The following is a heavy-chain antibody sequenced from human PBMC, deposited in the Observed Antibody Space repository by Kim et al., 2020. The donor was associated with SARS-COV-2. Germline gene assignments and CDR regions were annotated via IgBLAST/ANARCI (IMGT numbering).Heavy chain of an antibody. D-gene: IGHD3-22*01. J-gene: IGHJ5*02. V-gene: IGHV3-21*01. CDR2: ISSSSSYI. Sequence: GGSLRLSCAASGFTFSSYSMNWVRQAPGKGLEWVSSISSSSSYIYYADSVKGRFTISRDNAKNSLYLQMNSLRAEDTAVYYCARDGSSSGYYPNWFDPWGQGTLVTVSS. CDR3: ARDGSSSGYYPNWFDP. CDR1: GFTFSSYS.